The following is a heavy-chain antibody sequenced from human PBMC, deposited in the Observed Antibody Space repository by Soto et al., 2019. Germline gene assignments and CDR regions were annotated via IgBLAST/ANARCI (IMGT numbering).Heavy chain of an antibody. J-gene: IGHJ5*02. CDR3: GRGRIIVAGGFDP. V-gene: IGHV1-8*01. CDR2: MNPSTGNT. CDR1: GYTFTSYD. Sequence: QVQLVQSGAEVKKPGASVKVSCKASGYTFTSYDIIWVRQATGQGLEWMGWMNPSTGNTDSTEKLQGRLTMTRNTSISTVYMELSSLSFEDTAVYYCGRGRIIVAGGFDPCGQGTLVTVSS. D-gene: IGHD6-19*01.